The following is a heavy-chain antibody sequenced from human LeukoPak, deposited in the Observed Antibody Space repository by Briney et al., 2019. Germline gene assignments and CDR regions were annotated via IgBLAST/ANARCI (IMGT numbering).Heavy chain of an antibody. D-gene: IGHD1-26*01. CDR3: ARRLRAGSSLFDY. CDR1: GGSISGYY. CDR2: IYSSGSS. Sequence: PSETLSLTCTVSGGSISGYYWSWIRQPPGKGLEWIGYIYSSGSSNYNPSLKSRVTISLDTSKNQFSLKLISVTAADTAVYYCARRLRAGSSLFDYWGQGALVTVSS. J-gene: IGHJ4*02. V-gene: IGHV4-59*12.